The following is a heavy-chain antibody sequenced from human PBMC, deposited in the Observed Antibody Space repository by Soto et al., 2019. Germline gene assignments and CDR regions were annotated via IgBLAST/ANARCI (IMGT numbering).Heavy chain of an antibody. CDR2: INPSGGST. J-gene: IGHJ4*02. D-gene: IGHD6-13*01. Sequence: GASVKVSCKASGYTFINYYMHWVRQAPGQGLEWMGIINPSGGSTTYAQKFWGRVTMTRDTSTNTVYLELSSLRSEDTAVYYCARGIITAAGTPLRYWGQGTLVTVSS. CDR3: ARGIITAAGTPLRY. V-gene: IGHV1-46*01. CDR1: GYTFINYY.